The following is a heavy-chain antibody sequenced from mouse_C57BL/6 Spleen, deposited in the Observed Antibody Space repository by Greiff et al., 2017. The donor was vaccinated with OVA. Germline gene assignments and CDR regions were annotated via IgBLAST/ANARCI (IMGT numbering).Heavy chain of an antibody. Sequence: EVQLVESGPGLVKPSQSLSLTCSVTGYSITSGYYWNWIRQFPGNKLEWMGYISYDGSNNYNPSLKNRISITRDTSKNQFFLKLNSVTTEDTATYYCARDGDSGAMDYWGQGTSVTVSS. CDR1: GYSITSGYY. V-gene: IGHV3-6*01. CDR2: ISYDGSN. CDR3: ARDGDSGAMDY. D-gene: IGHD2-13*01. J-gene: IGHJ4*01.